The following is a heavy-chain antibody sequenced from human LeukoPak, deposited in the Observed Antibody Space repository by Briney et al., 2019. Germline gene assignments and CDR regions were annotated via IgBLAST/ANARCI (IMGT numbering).Heavy chain of an antibody. CDR2: IYISGST. D-gene: IGHD5-18*01. CDR1: GVSINDHY. Sequence: SETLSLTCGVSGVSINDHYWTWVRQPAGRGLEWIGHIYISGSTDYNPSLKSRVTLSVDMSKNQFSLRLTSVTAADTAVYYCARGTAMVRPYYYGMDVWGQGTTVTVSS. CDR3: ARGTAMVRPYYYGMDV. V-gene: IGHV4-4*07. J-gene: IGHJ6*02.